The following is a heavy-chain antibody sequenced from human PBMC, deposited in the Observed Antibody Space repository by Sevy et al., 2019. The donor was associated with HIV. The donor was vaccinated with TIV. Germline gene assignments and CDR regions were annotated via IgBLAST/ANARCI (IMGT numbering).Heavy chain of an antibody. J-gene: IGHJ4*02. CDR3: ARGSHDYGDYDRDVGFDY. CDR2: ISSTGNYI. V-gene: IGHV3-21*01. CDR1: GFTFSSYT. Sequence: GGSLRLSCADSGFTFSSYTMNWVRQAPGKGLEWVSCISSTGNYIYYADLLKGRFSISRDNAKNSLYLQMNSLRAEDTAVYYCARGSHDYGDYDRDVGFDYWGQGTLVTVSS. D-gene: IGHD4-17*01.